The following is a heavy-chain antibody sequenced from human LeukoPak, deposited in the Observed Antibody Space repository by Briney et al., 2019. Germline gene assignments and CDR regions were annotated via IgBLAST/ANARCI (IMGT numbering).Heavy chain of an antibody. Sequence: GGSLRLSCAASGFTFSSYAMSWVRQAPGKGLEWVSVIYSGGSTYYADSVKGRFTISRDNSKNTLYLQMNSLRAEDTAVYYCARSRVPGYSNGWYFTSYYFDYWGQGTLVTVSS. CDR1: GFTFSSYA. D-gene: IGHD6-19*01. CDR3: ARSRVPGYSNGWYFTSYYFDY. J-gene: IGHJ4*02. CDR2: IYSGGST. V-gene: IGHV3-53*01.